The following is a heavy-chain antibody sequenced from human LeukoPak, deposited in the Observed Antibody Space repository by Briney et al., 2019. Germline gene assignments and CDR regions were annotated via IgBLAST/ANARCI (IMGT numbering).Heavy chain of an antibody. Sequence: SGGSLRLSCAASGFTFSSYAMHWVRQAPGKGLEWVAVISYDGSNKDYADSVKGRFTISRDDSKNTLFLQMNSLRIDDTAVYYCARLKAVAGPHYYFDYWGQGTLVTVSS. J-gene: IGHJ4*02. D-gene: IGHD6-19*01. CDR1: GFTFSSYA. CDR3: ARLKAVAGPHYYFDY. CDR2: ISYDGSNK. V-gene: IGHV3-30*04.